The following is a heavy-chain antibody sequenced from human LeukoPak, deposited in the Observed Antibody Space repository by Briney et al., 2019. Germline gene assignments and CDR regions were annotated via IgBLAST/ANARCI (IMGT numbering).Heavy chain of an antibody. V-gene: IGHV3-48*03. CDR1: GFTFSSYE. CDR3: ARVEGNIVTTTEGYFDY. J-gene: IGHJ4*02. CDR2: ISSSGSTI. D-gene: IGHD5-12*01. Sequence: GGSLRLSCAASGFTFSSYEMNWVRQAPGKGLEWGSYISSSGSTIYYADSMKGRFTISRDNAKNSLYLQMNSLRAEDTAVYYCARVEGNIVTTTEGYFDYWGQGTLVTVSS.